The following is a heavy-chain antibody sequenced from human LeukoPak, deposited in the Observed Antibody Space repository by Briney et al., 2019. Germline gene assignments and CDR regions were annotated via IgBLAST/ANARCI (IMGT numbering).Heavy chain of an antibody. Sequence: ASVKVSCKASGYTFTSYAMHCVRQAPGQRLEWMGWINAGNGNTKYSQEFQGRVTITRDTSASTAYMELSSLRSEDMAVYYCARVNVGRNMIVGNYYQNDGAFDIWGQGTMVTVSS. CDR3: ARVNVGRNMIVGNYYQNDGAFDI. CDR1: GYTFTSYA. V-gene: IGHV1-3*03. J-gene: IGHJ3*02. CDR2: INAGNGNT. D-gene: IGHD3-22*01.